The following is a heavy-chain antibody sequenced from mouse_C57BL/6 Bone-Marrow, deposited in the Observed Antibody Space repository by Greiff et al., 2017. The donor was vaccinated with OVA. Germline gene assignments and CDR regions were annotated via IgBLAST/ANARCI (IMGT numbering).Heavy chain of an antibody. CDR2: ISNLAYSI. CDR3: ARHHRYGNFLAY. CDR1: GFTFSDYG. V-gene: IGHV5-15*01. Sequence: EVKLMESGGGLVQPGGSLKLSCAASGFTFSDYGIAWVRQAPRTGPEWVAFISNLAYSIYYADTVPGRFTISRENAKNTLYLEMSSLRSEDAAMYYCARHHRYGNFLAYWGQGTSVTVSS. J-gene: IGHJ4*01. D-gene: IGHD2-1*01.